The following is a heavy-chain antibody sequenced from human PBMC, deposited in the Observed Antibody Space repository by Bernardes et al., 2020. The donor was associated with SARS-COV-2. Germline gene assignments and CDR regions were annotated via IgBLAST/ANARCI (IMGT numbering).Heavy chain of an antibody. CDR2: INTDRSIT. D-gene: IGHD5-12*01. J-gene: IGHJ4*02. CDR3: ARGGYEPFDY. Sequence: GGSLRLSCAASGFIFSNYWMHWIRQAPGKGLVWVSRINTDRSITTYADSVKGRFTVSRDNAKNTLYLQMNSLRAEDTAVYYCARGGYEPFDYWGQGTLVTVSS. CDR1: GFIFSNYW. V-gene: IGHV3-74*01.